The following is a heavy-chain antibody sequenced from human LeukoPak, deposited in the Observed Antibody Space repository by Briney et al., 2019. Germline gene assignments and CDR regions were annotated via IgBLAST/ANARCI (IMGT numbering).Heavy chain of an antibody. D-gene: IGHD6-19*01. Sequence: PSETLSLTCAVYGGSFSGYYWSWIRQPPGKGLEWIGEINHSGSTNYNPSLKSRVTISVDTSKNQFSLKLSSVTAADTAVYYCARALYSSGWADWGQGTLVTVSS. CDR2: INHSGST. CDR3: ARALYSSGWAD. CDR1: GGSFSGYY. V-gene: IGHV4-34*01. J-gene: IGHJ4*02.